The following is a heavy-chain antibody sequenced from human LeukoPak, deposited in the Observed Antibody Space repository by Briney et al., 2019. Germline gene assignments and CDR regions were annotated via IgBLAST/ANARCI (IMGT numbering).Heavy chain of an antibody. D-gene: IGHD7-27*01. V-gene: IGHV1-8*01. CDR2: MNPINGNT. CDR1: GFTLTNYD. Sequence: GASVKVSCKASGFTLTNYDINWVRQAPGQGLEWMGWMNPINGNTGYAQRFQSRVAMTRNTSISTAFMELSSLRSEDTAVYYCTVGPPNWGFDYWGQGTLVTVSS. J-gene: IGHJ4*02. CDR3: TVGPPNWGFDY.